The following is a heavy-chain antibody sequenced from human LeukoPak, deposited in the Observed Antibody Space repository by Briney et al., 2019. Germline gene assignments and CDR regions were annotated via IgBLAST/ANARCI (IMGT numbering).Heavy chain of an antibody. V-gene: IGHV1-18*01. CDR1: GYTFTSYG. J-gene: IGHJ3*02. Sequence: GASVKVSCKASGYTFTSYGISWVRQAPGQGLEWMGWISAYNGNTNYAQKLQGRVTMATDTSTSTAYMELRSLRSDDTAVYYCARGRSPTYYDFWSGYSGPDAFGIWGQGTMVTVSS. CDR2: ISAYNGNT. CDR3: ARGRSPTYYDFWSGYSGPDAFGI. D-gene: IGHD3-3*01.